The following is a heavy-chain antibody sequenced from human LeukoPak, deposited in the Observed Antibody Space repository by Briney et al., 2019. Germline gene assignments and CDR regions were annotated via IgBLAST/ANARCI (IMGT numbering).Heavy chain of an antibody. V-gene: IGHV3-23*01. D-gene: IGHD5-24*01. J-gene: IGHJ4*02. CDR2: IIGGGST. CDR1: GFTFRNYA. Sequence: GGSLRLSCSASGFTFRNYAMSWVRQAPGKGREWVSGIIGGGSTYYIDSVKGRFTISRDNSKNTVNLEMNSLRVEDTAVYYCAKDYVSGGGYWDFDSWGQGTLVTVSS. CDR3: AKDYVSGGGYWDFDS.